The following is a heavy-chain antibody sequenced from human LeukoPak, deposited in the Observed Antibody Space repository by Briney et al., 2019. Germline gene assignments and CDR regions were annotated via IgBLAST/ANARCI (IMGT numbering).Heavy chain of an antibody. D-gene: IGHD6-19*01. Sequence: PGGSLRLSCAASGFTFSSYAMSWVRQAPGKGLEWVSAISGSGGSTYYADSVKGRFTISRDNSKNTLYLQMNSLRAGDTAVYYCAKATRVAVAGRGYFDYWGQGTLVTVSS. CDR2: ISGSGGST. CDR3: AKATRVAVAGRGYFDY. CDR1: GFTFSSYA. V-gene: IGHV3-23*01. J-gene: IGHJ4*02.